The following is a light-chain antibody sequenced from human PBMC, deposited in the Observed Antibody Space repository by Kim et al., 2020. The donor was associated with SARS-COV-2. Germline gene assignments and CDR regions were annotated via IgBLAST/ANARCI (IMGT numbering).Light chain of an antibody. Sequence: VSPGQTASITCSGDKLGDKYACWYQQKPGQSPVLVIYQDSKRPSGIPERFSGSNSGNTATLTISGTQAMDESDYYCQAWDSSTVVFGGGTQLTVL. CDR2: QDS. CDR3: QAWDSSTVV. CDR1: KLGDKY. J-gene: IGLJ2*01. V-gene: IGLV3-1*01.